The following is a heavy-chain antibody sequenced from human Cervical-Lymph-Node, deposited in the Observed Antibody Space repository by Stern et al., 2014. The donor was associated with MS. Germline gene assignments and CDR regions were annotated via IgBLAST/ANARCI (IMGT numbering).Heavy chain of an antibody. Sequence: QITLKESGPTLVKPTQTLTLTCTFSGLSLSTSEVALGWIRQPPGKALEWLATLYWNEDKYYNPSLKSRVTITKDTSENTVVLTMPNRYPGDPDKYICAPDVTRSGYGVDVWGQGTTVTVSS. CDR1: GLSLSTSEVA. J-gene: IGHJ6*02. CDR3: APDVTRSGYGVDV. D-gene: IGHD3-22*01. V-gene: IGHV2-5*01. CDR2: LYWNEDK.